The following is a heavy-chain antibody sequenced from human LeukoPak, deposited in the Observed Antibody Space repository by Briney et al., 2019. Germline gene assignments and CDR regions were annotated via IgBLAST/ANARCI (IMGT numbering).Heavy chain of an antibody. V-gene: IGHV1-8*01. CDR2: TNPNSGNT. CDR3: ARGRLNYDFWSGPFDAFDI. CDR1: GYTFTSYD. D-gene: IGHD3-3*01. Sequence: ASVKVSCKASGYTFTSYDINWVRQATGQGLEWMGWTNPNSGNTGYAQKFQGRVTMTRNTSISTAYMELSSLRSEDTAVYYCARGRLNYDFWSGPFDAFDIWGQGTMVTVSS. J-gene: IGHJ3*02.